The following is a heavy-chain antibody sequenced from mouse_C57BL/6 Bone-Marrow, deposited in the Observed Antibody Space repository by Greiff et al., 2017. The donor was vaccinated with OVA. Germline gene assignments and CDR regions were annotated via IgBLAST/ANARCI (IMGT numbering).Heavy chain of an antibody. D-gene: IGHD2-4*01. J-gene: IGHJ4*01. CDR2: IHPNSGST. Sequence: QVQLQQPGAELVKPGASVKLSCKASGYTFTSYWMHWVKQRPGQGLEWIGMIHPNSGSTNYNEKFKSKATLTVDQSSSTAYMQLSSLTSEDTAVYYCARILRRLRYYYAMDYWGQGTSVTVSS. V-gene: IGHV1-64*01. CDR1: GYTFTSYW. CDR3: ARILRRLRYYYAMDY.